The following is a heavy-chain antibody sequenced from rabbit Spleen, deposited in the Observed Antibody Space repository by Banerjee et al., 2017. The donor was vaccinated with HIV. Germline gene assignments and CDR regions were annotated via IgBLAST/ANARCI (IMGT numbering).Heavy chain of an antibody. J-gene: IGHJ4*01. Sequence: QQQLVESGGGLVQPEGSLTLTCKASGFSFSDRDVMCWVRQAPGKGLEWIACINAATGKPVYATWAKGRFTFSKTSSTTVTLQTTSLTAADTATYFCARDAAGREDFNLWGPGTLVTVS. D-gene: IGHD4-2*01. CDR1: GFSFSDRDV. CDR3: ARDAAGREDFNL. V-gene: IGHV1S45*01. CDR2: INAATGKP.